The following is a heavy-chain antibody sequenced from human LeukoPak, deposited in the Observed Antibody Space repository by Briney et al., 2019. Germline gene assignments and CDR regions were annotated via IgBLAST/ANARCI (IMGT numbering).Heavy chain of an antibody. J-gene: IGHJ4*02. V-gene: IGHV3-48*04. D-gene: IGHD1-7*01. CDR3: ARDYGWELRD. CDR1: GFTFSDYS. CDR2: ISGGSGNI. Sequence: PGGSLRLSCAASGFTFSDYSMNWVRQAPGKGLEWVAYISGGSGNIHYADSVKGRLTVSRDNAKNSLYLQMKSLTAEDTAVYYCARDYGWELRDWGQGTLVTVSS.